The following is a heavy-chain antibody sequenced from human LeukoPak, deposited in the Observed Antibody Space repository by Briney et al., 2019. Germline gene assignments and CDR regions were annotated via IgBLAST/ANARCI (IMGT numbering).Heavy chain of an antibody. J-gene: IGHJ4*02. Sequence: VASVKVSCKASGYTFTTYGITWVRQAPGQGLEWMGWISAYSGHKSYAQKLQGRVTMTTNTSPTTADRELRSLLSDDTAVYYGARGGGGWSGDFWGQGTLVTVSS. V-gene: IGHV1-18*01. D-gene: IGHD6-19*01. CDR3: ARGGGGWSGDF. CDR2: ISAYSGHK. CDR1: GYTFTTYG.